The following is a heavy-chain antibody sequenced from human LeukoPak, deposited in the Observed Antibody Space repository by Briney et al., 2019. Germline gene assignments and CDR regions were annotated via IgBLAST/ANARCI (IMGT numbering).Heavy chain of an antibody. CDR2: ISSSSSYI. CDR1: GFTFSSYS. CDR3: AREGIAAAGEH. D-gene: IGHD6-13*01. Sequence: GGSLRLSCAASGFTFSSYSMNWVRQAPGKGLEWVSSISSSSSYIYYADSVKGRFTSSRDNAKNSLYLQMKSLRAEDTAVYYCAREGIAAAGEHWGQGTLVTVSS. J-gene: IGHJ1*01. V-gene: IGHV3-21*01.